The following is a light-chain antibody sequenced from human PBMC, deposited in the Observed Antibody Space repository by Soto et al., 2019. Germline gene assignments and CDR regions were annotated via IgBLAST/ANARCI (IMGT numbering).Light chain of an antibody. V-gene: IGLV2-11*01. CDR3: CSYAGRYIVV. CDR1: NSDVGGYEY. CDR2: DVS. Sequence: QSALTQPRSVSGSPGQSVTISCTGTNSDVGGYEYVSWYQQRPGKAPKLMIYDVSKRPSGVPDRFSGSKSGNTASLTISGLQAEEEADYSCCSYAGRYIVVFGGGTKLTVL. J-gene: IGLJ2*01.